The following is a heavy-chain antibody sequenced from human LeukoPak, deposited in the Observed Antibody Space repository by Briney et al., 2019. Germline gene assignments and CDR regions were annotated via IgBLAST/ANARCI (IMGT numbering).Heavy chain of an antibody. CDR3: AKRLWFGESNLFDFDY. J-gene: IGHJ4*02. Sequence: ASVKVSCKASGYTFTGYYMHWVRQAPGQGLEWMGWINPNSGGTYYAQKFQGRVTMTSDTSISTAYMELSRLRSDNTAVYYCAKRLWFGESNLFDFDYWGQGTLVTVSS. D-gene: IGHD3-10*01. CDR2: INPNSGGT. CDR1: GYTFTGYY. V-gene: IGHV1-2*02.